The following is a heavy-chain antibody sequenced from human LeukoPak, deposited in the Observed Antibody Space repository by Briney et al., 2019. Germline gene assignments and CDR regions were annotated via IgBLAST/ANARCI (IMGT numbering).Heavy chain of an antibody. Sequence: GGSLRLSCAASGFTFSSYSMNWVRQAPGKGLEWISYIRTGSTIYYADSVKGRFTLSRDNAKNSLYLQMNSLRAEDTAVYYCASDRYYSFDYWGQGTLVTVSS. CDR2: IRTGSTI. J-gene: IGHJ4*02. CDR3: ASDRYYSFDY. D-gene: IGHD1-1*01. CDR1: GFTFSSYS. V-gene: IGHV3-48*01.